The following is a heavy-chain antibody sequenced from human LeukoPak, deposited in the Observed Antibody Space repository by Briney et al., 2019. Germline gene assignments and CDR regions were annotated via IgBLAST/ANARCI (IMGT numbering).Heavy chain of an antibody. J-gene: IGHJ4*02. D-gene: IGHD6-25*01. CDR3: AVDKAATFDY. CDR1: GGTFSSYA. Sequence: SVKVSCKASGGTFSSYAISWVRQVPGQGLEWMGGIIPIFGTANYAQKFQGRVTITTDESTSTAYMELSSLRSEDTAVYYCAVDKAATFDYWGQGTLVTVSS. CDR2: IIPIFGTA. V-gene: IGHV1-69*05.